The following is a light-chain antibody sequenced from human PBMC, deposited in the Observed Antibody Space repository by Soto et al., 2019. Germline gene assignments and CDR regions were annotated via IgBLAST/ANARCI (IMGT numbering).Light chain of an antibody. CDR3: AAWDDSLNGWV. Sequence: QSVLTQPPSASGTPGQRVTISCSGGHSNIGSNIVNWYQQLPGTAPKLLIYSNNQGPSGVPDRFSGSKSGTSASLAISGLQSEDEAHYYCAAWDDSLNGWVFGGGTQLTVL. J-gene: IGLJ2*01. V-gene: IGLV1-44*01. CDR1: HSNIGSNI. CDR2: SNN.